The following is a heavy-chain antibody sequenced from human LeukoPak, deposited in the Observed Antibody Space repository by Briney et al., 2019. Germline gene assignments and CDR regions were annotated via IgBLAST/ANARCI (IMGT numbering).Heavy chain of an antibody. Sequence: AGGSLRHSHAAPGFTLSSYAMHWVRPAPGKGLEWVAVISYDGSNKYYADSVKGRFTISRDNSKNTLYLQMNSLRAEDTDGYYCARDRTDYFDYWGQGTLVTVSS. CDR1: GFTLSSYA. J-gene: IGHJ4*02. V-gene: IGHV3-30*01. CDR3: ARDRTDYFDY. D-gene: IGHD1-1*01. CDR2: ISYDGSNK.